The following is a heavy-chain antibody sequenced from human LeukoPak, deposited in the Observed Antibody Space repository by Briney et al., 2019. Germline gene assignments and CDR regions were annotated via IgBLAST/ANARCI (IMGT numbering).Heavy chain of an antibody. CDR2: INPNSGGT. V-gene: IGHV1-2*02. J-gene: IGHJ4*02. D-gene: IGHD3-22*01. Sequence: ASVKVSCKASGYTFTGYYMHWVRQAPGQGLEWMGWINPNSGGTNYAQKFQGRVTMTRDTSISTAYMELSRLRSDDTAVYYCARQAFYFDRSAYYPPYSFDYWGQGTLVTVSS. CDR1: GYTFTGYY. CDR3: ARQAFYFDRSAYYPPYSFDY.